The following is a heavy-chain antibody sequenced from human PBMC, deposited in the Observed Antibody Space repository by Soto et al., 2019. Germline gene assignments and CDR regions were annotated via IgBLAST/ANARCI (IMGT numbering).Heavy chain of an antibody. Sequence: GGSLRLSCAASGFTFSDYYMSWIRQAPGKGLEWVSYISSSGSTIYYADSVKGRFTISRDNAKNSLYLQMNSLRAEDTAVYYCARSPNGVCYRVSAFCYMDVWGKGTTVTVSS. CDR1: GFTFSDYY. V-gene: IGHV3-11*01. CDR2: ISSSGSTI. J-gene: IGHJ6*03. D-gene: IGHD2-8*01. CDR3: ARSPNGVCYRVSAFCYMDV.